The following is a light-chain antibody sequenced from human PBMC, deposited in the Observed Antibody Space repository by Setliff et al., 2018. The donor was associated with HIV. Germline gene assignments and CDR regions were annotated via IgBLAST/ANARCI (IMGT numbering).Light chain of an antibody. CDR1: NSDVGGYNY. Sequence: QSALTQPASVSGSPGQSITISCTGSNSDVGGYNYVSWYQQHPGKAPKRMIYEVSNRPSGVSNRFSASKSGTTASLTISGLQAEDEADYFCSSYTHRNTYGFGTGTKVTVL. CDR3: SSYTHRNTYG. V-gene: IGLV2-14*01. J-gene: IGLJ1*01. CDR2: EVS.